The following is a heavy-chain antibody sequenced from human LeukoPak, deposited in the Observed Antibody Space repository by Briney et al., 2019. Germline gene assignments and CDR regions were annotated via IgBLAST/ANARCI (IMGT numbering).Heavy chain of an antibody. J-gene: IGHJ5*02. D-gene: IGHD3-16*01. CDR3: ARQLGHWFDP. CDR1: GGSISSDDYY. CDR2: IYYSGST. Sequence: SQTLSLTCTVSGGSISSDDYYWSWIRQPPGKGLEWIGYIYYSGSTNYNPSLKSRVTISVDTSKNQFSLKLSSVTAADTAVYYCARQLGHWFDPWGQGALVTVSS. V-gene: IGHV4-61*08.